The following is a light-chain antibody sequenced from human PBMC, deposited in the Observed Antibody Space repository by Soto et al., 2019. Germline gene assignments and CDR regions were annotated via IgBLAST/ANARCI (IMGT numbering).Light chain of an antibody. Sequence: QSALTQPPSASGSPGQSVTISCTGTSSDVGGYNYVSWYQQHPGKAPKLLIHEVSKRPSGVTDRFSGSKSGNTASLAITGLQAEDEADYYCQSYDSSLSGVVFGGGTKLTVL. CDR1: SSDVGGYNY. CDR2: EVS. J-gene: IGLJ2*01. CDR3: QSYDSSLSGVV. V-gene: IGLV2-8*01.